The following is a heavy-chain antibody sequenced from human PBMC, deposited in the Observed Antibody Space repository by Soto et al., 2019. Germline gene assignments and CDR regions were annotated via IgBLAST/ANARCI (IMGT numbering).Heavy chain of an antibody. CDR1: GFTFSNYA. J-gene: IGHJ4*02. CDR3: AKAYFDILTGYFCDS. V-gene: IGHV3-23*01. Sequence: VQLLESGGGLVQPGGSLRLSCAASGFTFSNYAMSWVRQAPGNGLEWVSGMSNSGSRTYYADSVKGRFIISRDNSKNTQYLQMNSLSPENTAVYYCAKAYFDILTGYFCDSWGQGTLVSVSS. D-gene: IGHD3-9*01. CDR2: MSNSGSRT.